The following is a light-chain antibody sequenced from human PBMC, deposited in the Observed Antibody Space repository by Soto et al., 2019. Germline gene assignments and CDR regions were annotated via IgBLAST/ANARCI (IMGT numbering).Light chain of an antibody. CDR3: QQYCRSPA. V-gene: IGKV3-20*01. CDR1: QSVSSSY. CDR2: GAS. J-gene: IGKJ4*01. Sequence: EIVLTQSPGTLSLSPGERATLSCRASQSVSSSYLAWYQQKPGQAPRLLIYGASSRATGIPDRFSGSGSGTAFTLTISRLEPDDLAVYYCQQYCRSPAFGGGTKVEIK.